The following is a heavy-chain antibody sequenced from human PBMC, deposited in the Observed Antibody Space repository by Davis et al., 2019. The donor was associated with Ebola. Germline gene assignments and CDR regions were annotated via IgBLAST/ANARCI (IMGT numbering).Heavy chain of an antibody. CDR3: ASSGYSSGWYGNWFDP. V-gene: IGHV4-59*08. CDR1: GGSISSYY. J-gene: IGHJ5*02. CDR2: IYYSGST. D-gene: IGHD6-19*01. Sequence: PSETLSLTCTVSGGSISSYYWSWIRQPPGKGLEWIGYIYYSGSTNYNPSLKSRVTISVDTSKNQFSLKLSSVTAADTAVYYCASSGYSSGWYGNWFDPWGQGTLVTVSS.